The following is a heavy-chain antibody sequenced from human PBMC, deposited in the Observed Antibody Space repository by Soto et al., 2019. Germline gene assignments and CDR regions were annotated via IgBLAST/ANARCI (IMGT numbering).Heavy chain of an antibody. D-gene: IGHD5-18*01. V-gene: IGHV3-74*01. J-gene: IGHJ4*02. CDR2: INSDASTT. CDR1: GFTFSSYW. CDR3: ARVEYSYGLVDY. Sequence: EVQLEESGGGLVQPGGSLRLSCAASGFTFSSYWMHWVRQGPGKGLVWVSRINSDASTTSYADSVKGRFTISRDNAKNTVYLQMYSLRAEDTAVYYCARVEYSYGLVDYWGQGTLVTVSS.